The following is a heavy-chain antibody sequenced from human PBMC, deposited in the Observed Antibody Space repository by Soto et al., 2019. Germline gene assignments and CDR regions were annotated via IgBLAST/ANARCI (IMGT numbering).Heavy chain of an antibody. V-gene: IGHV3-23*01. CDR1: GFTFSSYA. Sequence: PGGALRLSCAASGFTFSSYAMSWVRQATGKGLEWVSAISGSGGSTYYADSVKGRFTISRDNLKNMLYLQMNRLRAERTAVYSCAKDEPPALSYVLMVCAIPGSEPFDYWGQETLVTVSS. D-gene: IGHD2-8*01. CDR3: AKDEPPALSYVLMVCAIPGSEPFDY. CDR2: ISGSGGST. J-gene: IGHJ4*02.